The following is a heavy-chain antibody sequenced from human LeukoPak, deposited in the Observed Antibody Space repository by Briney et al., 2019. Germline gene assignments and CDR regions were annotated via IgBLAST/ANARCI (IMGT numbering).Heavy chain of an antibody. Sequence: GESLKISCKGSGYSFTSYWIGWVRQMPVKGLEWMGIVYPGNSDTRYSPSFQGQVTISADKSISTAYLQWSSLKASDTAMYYCARLLTMIVVAPDYWGQGTLVTVSS. V-gene: IGHV5-51*01. CDR3: ARLLTMIVVAPDY. J-gene: IGHJ4*02. CDR1: GYSFTSYW. CDR2: VYPGNSDT. D-gene: IGHD3-22*01.